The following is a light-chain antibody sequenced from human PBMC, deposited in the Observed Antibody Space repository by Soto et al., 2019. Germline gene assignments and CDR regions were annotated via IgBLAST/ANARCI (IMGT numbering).Light chain of an antibody. V-gene: IGLV2-11*01. CDR3: CSYAGSPRDV. J-gene: IGLJ1*01. CDR2: DVS. CDR1: SSDVGGYNY. Sequence: QSALPQPRSVSGSPGQSVTISCTGPSSDVGGYNYVSWYQQHPGKAPKVMIYDVSERPSGVPDRFSGSKSGNTASLTISGLQAEDEDDYYCCSYAGSPRDVLGTGTKLTVL.